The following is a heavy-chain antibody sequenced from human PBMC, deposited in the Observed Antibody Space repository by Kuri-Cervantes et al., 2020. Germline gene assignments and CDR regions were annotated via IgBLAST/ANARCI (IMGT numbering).Heavy chain of an antibody. J-gene: IGHJ4*02. CDR3: ARAYCSGGSCYSRHFDY. V-gene: IGHV4-4*07. D-gene: IGHD2-15*01. CDR1: RGSLSSHY. CDR2: IYANGST. Sequence: GSLRLSCMVSRGSLSSHYWSWIRQPAGKALEWIGRIYANGSTTYNPSLKSRVTISLDKSKNQFSLKLSSVTAADTAVYYCARAYCSGGSCYSRHFDYWGQGTLVTVSS.